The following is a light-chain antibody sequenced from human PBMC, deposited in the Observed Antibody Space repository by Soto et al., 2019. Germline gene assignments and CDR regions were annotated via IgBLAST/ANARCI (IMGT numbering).Light chain of an antibody. V-gene: IGKV3-15*01. CDR1: RSVSSN. CDR2: FAS. Sequence: EIVLTQSPATLSVSPGESATLSCRASRSVSSNLAWYQQKPGQSPRLLIYFASTRATGVPARFSGSGSGTEFTLTISSLQSKDFAVYYCQQFKDWPPLTFGGGTKVEIK. CDR3: QQFKDWPPLT. J-gene: IGKJ4*01.